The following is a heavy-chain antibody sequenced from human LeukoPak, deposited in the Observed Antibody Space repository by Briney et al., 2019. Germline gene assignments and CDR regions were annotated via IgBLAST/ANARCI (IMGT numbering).Heavy chain of an antibody. CDR1: GFTFSSYA. Sequence: GGSLRLPCAASGFTFSSYAMHWVRQAPGKGLEWVAVISYDGSNKYYADSVKGRFTISRDNSKNTLYLQMNSLRAEDTAVYYCARDYLSRGYDYLGYWGQGTLVTVSS. V-gene: IGHV3-30*04. D-gene: IGHD5-12*01. CDR3: ARDYLSRGYDYLGY. CDR2: ISYDGSNK. J-gene: IGHJ4*02.